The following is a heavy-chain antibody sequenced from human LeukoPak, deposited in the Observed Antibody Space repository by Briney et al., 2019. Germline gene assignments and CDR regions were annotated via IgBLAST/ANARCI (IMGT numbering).Heavy chain of an antibody. J-gene: IGHJ4*02. V-gene: IGHV3-48*01. CDR2: ISSSSSTI. CDR1: GFTFSSYS. CDR3: AKSHGYSYGFDY. D-gene: IGHD5-18*01. Sequence: PGGSLRLSCAASGFTFSSYSMNWVRQAPGKGLEWVSYISSSSSTIYYADSVKGRFTISRDNSKNTLYLQMNSLRAEDTAVYYCAKSHGYSYGFDYWGQGTLVTVSS.